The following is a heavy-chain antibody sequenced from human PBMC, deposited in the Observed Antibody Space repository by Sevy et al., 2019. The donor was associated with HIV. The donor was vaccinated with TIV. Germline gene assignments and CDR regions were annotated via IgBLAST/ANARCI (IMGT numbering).Heavy chain of an antibody. CDR2: LDPEDGET. CDR1: GYRLIEVS. D-gene: IGHD2-15*01. Sequence: ASVKVSCKVAGYRLIEVSMHWVRQAPGKGLEWMGHLDPEDGETIYAQKFQGRVTMTEDTSTDTAYMEVSSLRSEDTAVYYCAADRGEDYCSGNSCQRHYYNGLDVCGQGTTVTVSS. V-gene: IGHV1-24*01. CDR3: AADRGEDYCSGNSCQRHYYNGLDV. J-gene: IGHJ6*02.